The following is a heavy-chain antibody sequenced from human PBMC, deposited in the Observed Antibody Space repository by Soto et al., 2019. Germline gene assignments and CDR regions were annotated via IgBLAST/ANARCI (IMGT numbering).Heavy chain of an antibody. CDR1: GGSLSGYY. V-gene: IGHV4-59*08. CDR2: IYHSGTT. D-gene: IGHD3-10*01. J-gene: IGHJ3*02. CDR3: ARPSYYYGSGSYTFDI. Sequence: SETLSLTCIVSGGSLSGYYWSWIRQPPGKGLEWIGYIYHSGTTKYNPSLRSRVTISVDTSNNQFSLRLNSVTAADTAVYYCARPSYYYGSGSYTFDIWGQGTMVTVSS.